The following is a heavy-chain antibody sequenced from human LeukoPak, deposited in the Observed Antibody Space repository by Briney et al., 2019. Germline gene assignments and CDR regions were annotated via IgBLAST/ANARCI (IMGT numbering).Heavy chain of an antibody. CDR3: ARAYYENSGLGFDP. J-gene: IGHJ5*02. CDR1: GGSFSGYY. CDR2: INHSGST. Sequence: SEALSLTCAVYGGSFSGYYWSWIRQPPGKGLEWIGEINHSGSTNYNPSLKSRVTISVDTSKNQFSLKLSSVTAADTAVYYCARAYYENSGLGFDPWGQGTLVTVSS. V-gene: IGHV4-34*01. D-gene: IGHD3-22*01.